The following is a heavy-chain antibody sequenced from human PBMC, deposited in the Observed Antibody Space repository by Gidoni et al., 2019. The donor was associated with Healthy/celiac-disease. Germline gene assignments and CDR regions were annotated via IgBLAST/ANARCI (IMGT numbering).Heavy chain of an antibody. CDR3: AREGLGITGTTGANDY. CDR1: GFTFSSYG. Sequence: QVQLVESGGGVVQPGRSLRLSCAASGFTFSSYGMHWVRQAPGKGLEWVAVIWYDGSNKYYADSVKGRFTISRDNSKNTLYLQMNSLRAEDTAVYYCAREGLGITGTTGANDYWGQGTLVTVSS. J-gene: IGHJ4*02. V-gene: IGHV3-33*01. D-gene: IGHD1-7*01. CDR2: IWYDGSNK.